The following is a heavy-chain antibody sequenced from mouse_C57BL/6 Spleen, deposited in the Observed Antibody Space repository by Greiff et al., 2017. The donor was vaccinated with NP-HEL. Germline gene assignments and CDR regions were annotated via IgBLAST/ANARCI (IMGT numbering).Heavy chain of an antibody. D-gene: IGHD2-5*01. Sequence: EVQLQQSGPELVKPGASVKISCKASGYSFTGYYMNWVKQSPEKSLEWIGEINPSTGGTTYNQKFKAKATLTVDKSSSTAYMQLKSLTSEDSAVYYCARGGAYYSNYFYWGQGTTLTVSS. CDR3: ARGGAYYSNYFY. CDR2: INPSTGGT. CDR1: GYSFTGYY. V-gene: IGHV1-42*01. J-gene: IGHJ2*01.